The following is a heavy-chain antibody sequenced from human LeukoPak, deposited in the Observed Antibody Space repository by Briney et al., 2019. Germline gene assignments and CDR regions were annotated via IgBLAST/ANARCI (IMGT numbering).Heavy chain of an antibody. D-gene: IGHD3-10*01. CDR2: INPSGGST. CDR3: ARDYSGDYGSGSYWGAFDI. Sequence: GASVKVSCKASGYTFTSYYMHWVRQAPGQGLEWMGIINPSGGSTSHAQKFQGRVTMTRDMSTSTVYMELSSLRSEDTAVYYCARDYSGDYGSGSYWGAFDIWGQGTMVTVSS. J-gene: IGHJ3*02. V-gene: IGHV1-46*01. CDR1: GYTFTSYY.